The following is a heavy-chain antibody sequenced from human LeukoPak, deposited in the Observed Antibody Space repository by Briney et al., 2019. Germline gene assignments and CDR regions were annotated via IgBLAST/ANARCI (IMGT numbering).Heavy chain of an antibody. CDR2: IKQDGSEK. J-gene: IGHJ4*02. D-gene: IGHD2-2*01. CDR1: GFTFSSYW. Sequence: QPGGSLRLSCAASGFTFSSYWMSWVRQAPGMGLEWVANIKQDGSEKYYVDSVKGRFTISRDNAKNSLYLQMNSLRAEDTAVYYCARANCSSTSCYDNYFDYWGQGTLVTVSS. V-gene: IGHV3-7*01. CDR3: ARANCSSTSCYDNYFDY.